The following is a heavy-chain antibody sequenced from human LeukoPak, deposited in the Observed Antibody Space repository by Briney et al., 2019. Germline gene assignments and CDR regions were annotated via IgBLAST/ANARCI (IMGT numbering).Heavy chain of an antibody. J-gene: IGHJ4*02. V-gene: IGHV4-34*01. D-gene: IGHD3-10*01. CDR1: GGSFSGYY. Sequence: SETLSLTCAVYGGSFSGYYWSWIPPPPGKGLEWIMEINHSESTNYNPSHKRRPTISADTSKNQFSLKLSSVTAADTAVYYCARVVITMVRGVIIKAPRFDYWGQGTLVTVSS. CDR2: INHSEST. CDR3: ARVVITMVRGVIIKAPRFDY.